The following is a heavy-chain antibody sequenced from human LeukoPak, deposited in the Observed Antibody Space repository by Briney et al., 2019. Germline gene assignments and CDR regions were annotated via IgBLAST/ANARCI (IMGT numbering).Heavy chain of an antibody. CDR3: ARGETTVTDMDV. Sequence: SQTLSLTCTVSGGSISSGDYYWSWIRQPPGKGLEWIGYIYYSGSTYYNPSLKSRVTISVVTSKNQFSLKLSSVTAADTAVYYCARGETTVTDMDVWGKGTTVTVSS. CDR2: IYYSGST. CDR1: GGSISSGDYY. V-gene: IGHV4-30-4*08. J-gene: IGHJ6*03. D-gene: IGHD4-11*01.